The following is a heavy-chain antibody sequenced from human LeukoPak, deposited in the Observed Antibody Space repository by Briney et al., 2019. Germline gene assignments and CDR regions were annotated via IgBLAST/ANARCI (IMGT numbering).Heavy chain of an antibody. Sequence: SETLSLTCTVSGYSISSGYYWGWIRQPPGKGLEWIGSIYHSGSTYYNPSLKSRVTISVDTSKNQFSLKLSSVTAADTAVYYCARDPAAGIFDYWGQGTLVTVSS. V-gene: IGHV4-38-2*02. J-gene: IGHJ4*02. D-gene: IGHD6-13*01. CDR1: GYSISSGYY. CDR2: IYHSGST. CDR3: ARDPAAGIFDY.